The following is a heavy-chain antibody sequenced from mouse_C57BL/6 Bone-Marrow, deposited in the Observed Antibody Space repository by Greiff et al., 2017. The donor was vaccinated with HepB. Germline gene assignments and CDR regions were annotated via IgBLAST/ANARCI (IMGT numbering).Heavy chain of an antibody. CDR3: ARNGYDTFYYAMDY. CDR1: GFSLTSYG. Sequence: VKLVESGPGLVQPSQSLSITCTVSGFSLTSYGVHWVRQSPGKGLEWLGVIWSGGSTDYNAAFISRLSISKDNSKSQVFFKMNSLQADDTAIYYCARNGYDTFYYAMDYWGQGTSVTVSS. J-gene: IGHJ4*01. V-gene: IGHV2-2*01. CDR2: IWSGGST. D-gene: IGHD2-2*01.